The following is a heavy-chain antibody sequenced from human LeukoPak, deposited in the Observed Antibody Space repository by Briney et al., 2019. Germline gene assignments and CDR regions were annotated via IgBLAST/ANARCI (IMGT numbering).Heavy chain of an antibody. CDR3: AKGIRLYYMDV. V-gene: IGHV3-9*01. CDR1: GFTFDDYA. CDR2: ISWNSGSI. J-gene: IGHJ6*03. Sequence: GGSLRLSCAASGFTFDDYAMHWVRQAPGKGLEWVSGISWNSGSIGYADSVKGRFTTSRDNAKNSLYLQMNSLRAEDTALYYCAKGIRLYYMDVWGKGTTVTVSS.